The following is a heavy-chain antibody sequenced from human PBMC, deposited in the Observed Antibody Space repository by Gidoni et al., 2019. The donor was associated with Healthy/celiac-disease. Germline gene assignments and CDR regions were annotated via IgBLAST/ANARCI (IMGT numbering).Heavy chain of an antibody. CDR3: ARVGLYSGSPNDAFDI. J-gene: IGHJ3*02. CDR1: GGSFRGYY. Sequence: QVQLQQWGAGLLKPSETLSLTCAVYGGSFRGYYWSWIRQPPGKGLEWIGEINHSGSTNYNPSLKSRVTISVDTSKNQFSLKLSSVTAADTAVYYCARVGLYSGSPNDAFDIWGQGTMVTVSS. V-gene: IGHV4-34*01. D-gene: IGHD1-26*01. CDR2: INHSGST.